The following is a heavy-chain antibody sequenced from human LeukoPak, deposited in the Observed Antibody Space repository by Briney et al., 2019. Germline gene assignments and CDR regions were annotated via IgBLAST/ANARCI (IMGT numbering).Heavy chain of an antibody. CDR3: AKDFNGGWYPYYYYYGMDV. D-gene: IGHD6-19*01. V-gene: IGHV3-30*18. J-gene: IGHJ6*02. CDR2: ISYDGSNK. CDR1: GFTFSSYG. Sequence: GGSLRLSCAASGFTFSSYGMHWVRQAPGKGLEWVAVISYDGSNKYYADSVKGRFTISRDNSKNTLYLQMNSLRAEDTAVYYCAKDFNGGWYPYYYYYGMDVWGQGTTVTVSS.